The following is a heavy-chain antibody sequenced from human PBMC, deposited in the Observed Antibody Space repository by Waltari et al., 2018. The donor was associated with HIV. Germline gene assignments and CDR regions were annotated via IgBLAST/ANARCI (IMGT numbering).Heavy chain of an antibody. CDR3: TRERQKDIVELQRYGMDV. J-gene: IGHJ6*02. V-gene: IGHV3-30-3*01. CDR2: ISFDGTNI. D-gene: IGHD2-15*01. CDR1: EFTFRSYG. Sequence: QVQLVEYGGGVVQPGRSLRLSCEGSEFTFRSYGAQWVRQAPGKGLEWVAFISFDGTNIYYADSVKVRVTISRDNSKNTVYLQMDSLRPDDSAVYYCTRERQKDIVELQRYGMDVWGQGTTVTVSS.